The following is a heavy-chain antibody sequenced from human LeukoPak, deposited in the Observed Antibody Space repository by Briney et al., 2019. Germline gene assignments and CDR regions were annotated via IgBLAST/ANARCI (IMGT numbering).Heavy chain of an antibody. Sequence: GGSLRLSCAPSGFTFSSYTMNWVRQAPGKGLEWVSSISSSSSYIYNADSVKGRFTISRDNAKNSLYLQMNSLRAEDTAVYYCARVKAGYYYYMDVWGKGTTVTVSS. CDR3: ARVKAGYYYYMDV. J-gene: IGHJ6*03. V-gene: IGHV3-21*01. D-gene: IGHD3-10*01. CDR1: GFTFSSYT. CDR2: ISSSSSYI.